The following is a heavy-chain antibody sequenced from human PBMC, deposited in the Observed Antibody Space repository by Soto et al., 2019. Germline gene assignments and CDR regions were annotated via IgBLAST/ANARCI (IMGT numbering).Heavy chain of an antibody. CDR3: ARRYCTNGVCYVPFDY. Sequence: SETLSLTCTVSGGSISSSSYYWGWIRQPPGKGLEWIGSIYYSGSTYYNPSLKSRVTISVDTSKNQFSLKLSSVTAADTAVYYCARRYCTNGVCYVPFDYWGQGTLVTVSS. D-gene: IGHD2-8*01. J-gene: IGHJ4*02. CDR2: IYYSGST. CDR1: GGSISSSSYY. V-gene: IGHV4-39*01.